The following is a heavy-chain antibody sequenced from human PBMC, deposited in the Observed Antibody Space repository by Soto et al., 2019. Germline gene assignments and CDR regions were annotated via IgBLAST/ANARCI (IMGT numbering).Heavy chain of an antibody. V-gene: IGHV4-34*01. D-gene: IGHD3-10*02. CDR1: SGSFSGYY. CDR2: ISQSGTT. CDR3: AKLVRDDVRRSDLDH. Sequence: PSETLSLTCSIYSGSFSGYYWSWIRQPPGKGLEWIGEISQSGTTSQNPPLRSRITISGDTSRYQFSLNLRSVTAADSGVYYCAKLVRDDVRRSDLDHWGQGTLVTVSS. J-gene: IGHJ4*02.